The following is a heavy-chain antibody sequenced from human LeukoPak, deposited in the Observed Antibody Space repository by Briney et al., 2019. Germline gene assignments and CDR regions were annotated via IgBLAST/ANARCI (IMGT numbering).Heavy chain of an antibody. V-gene: IGHV1-18*01. D-gene: IGHD6-19*01. J-gene: IGHJ6*03. CDR3: ARESVLDSGWYYYYYMDV. Sequence: PGGSLRLSCAASGFTFTSYGISWVRQAPGQGLEWMGWISAYNGNTNYAQKLQGRVTMTTDTSTSTAYMELRSLRSDDTAVYYCARESVLDSGWYYYYYMDVWGKGTTVTISS. CDR1: GFTFTSYG. CDR2: ISAYNGNT.